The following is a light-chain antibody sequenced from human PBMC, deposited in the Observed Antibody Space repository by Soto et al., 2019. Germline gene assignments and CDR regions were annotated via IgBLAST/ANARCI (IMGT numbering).Light chain of an antibody. V-gene: IGKV3-11*01. J-gene: IGKJ5*01. CDR1: PSVTNY. CDR3: QQRSNWPPIT. CDR2: GAF. Sequence: EIVLTQSPATLSLSPGERATLSCRASPSVTNYLAWYQQKPGQPPRLLIYGAFNRATGIPARFSGSGSGTDFTLTISSLEAEDFAVYYCQQRSNWPPITFGQGTRLEIK.